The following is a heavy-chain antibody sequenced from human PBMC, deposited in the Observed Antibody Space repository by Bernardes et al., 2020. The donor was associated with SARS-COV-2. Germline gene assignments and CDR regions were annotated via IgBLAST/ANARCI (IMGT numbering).Heavy chain of an antibody. CDR2: FDPEDGET. Sequence: ASVKVSCKVSGYTLTELSMHWVRQAPGKGLEWMGGFDPEDGETIYAQKFQGRVTMTEDTSTDTAYMELSSLRSEDTAVYYCATNSPSDLSNWFDPGAREPWSPSPQ. V-gene: IGHV1-24*01. D-gene: IGHD1-20*01. CDR3: ATNSPSDLSNWFDP. CDR1: GYTLTELS. J-gene: IGHJ5*02.